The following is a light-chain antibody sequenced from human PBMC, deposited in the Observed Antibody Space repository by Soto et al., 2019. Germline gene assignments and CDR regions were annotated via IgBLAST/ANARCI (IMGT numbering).Light chain of an antibody. CDR2: GAS. J-gene: IGKJ1*01. CDR3: QQYGTLPWT. V-gene: IGKV3-20*01. Sequence: EIVLTQSPDTLSLSPGERATLSCRASQSVSNNYFAWYQHIPGQAPRPLIYGASSRAPGIPDRFSGSGSGTDFSLTISRLEPEDFAVYYCQQYGTLPWTFGQGTTVDIK. CDR1: QSVSNNY.